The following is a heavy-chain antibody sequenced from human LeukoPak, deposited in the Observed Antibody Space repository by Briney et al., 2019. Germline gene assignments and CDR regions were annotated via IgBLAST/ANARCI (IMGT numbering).Heavy chain of an antibody. Sequence: GGSLRLSCAASGFTFSSYAMHWVRQAPGKGLEWVAVISYDGSNKYYADSVKGRFTISRDNSKNTLYLKMNNPRAEDTAVYYCARAGYHYDSSGYSPFDYWGQGTLVTVSS. CDR1: GFTFSSYA. CDR2: ISYDGSNK. D-gene: IGHD3-22*01. V-gene: IGHV3-30*04. CDR3: ARAGYHYDSSGYSPFDY. J-gene: IGHJ4*02.